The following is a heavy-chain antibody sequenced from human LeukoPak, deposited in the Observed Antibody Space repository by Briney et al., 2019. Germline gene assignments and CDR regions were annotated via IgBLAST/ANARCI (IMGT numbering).Heavy chain of an antibody. CDR2: LNYRGAT. CDR1: GGSIRSGDFY. D-gene: IGHD1-14*01. V-gene: IGHV4-39*01. J-gene: IGHJ5*02. Sequence: SETLSLTCSVSGGSIRSGDFYRGWIRQSPVKGLEWMGSLNYRGATFYNPSLENRVTISVDTSKNQFSLRLTSVTASDASVYYCARKDAQDHDEPNWFDPWGQGTLVIVSS. CDR3: ARKDAQDHDEPNWFDP.